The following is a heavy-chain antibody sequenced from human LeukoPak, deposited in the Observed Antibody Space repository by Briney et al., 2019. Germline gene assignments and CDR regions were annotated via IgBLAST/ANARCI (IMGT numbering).Heavy chain of an antibody. CDR1: GYTFTGYY. J-gene: IGHJ5*02. V-gene: IGHV1-2*02. CDR2: INPNSGGT. D-gene: IGHD5-12*01. Sequence: ASVKVSCKASGYTFTGYYMHWVRQAPGQGLEWMGWINPNSGGTNYAQKFQGRVTMTRDTSISTAYMELSRLRSDDTAVYYCARERGYSGYDYNWFDPWGQGILVTVSS. CDR3: ARERGYSGYDYNWFDP.